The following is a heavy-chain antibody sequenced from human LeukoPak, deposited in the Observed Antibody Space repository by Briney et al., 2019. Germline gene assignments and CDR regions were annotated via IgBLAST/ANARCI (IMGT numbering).Heavy chain of an antibody. D-gene: IGHD3-10*01. CDR2: ISGSGGST. J-gene: IGHJ4*02. CDR1: GFTFSSYA. CDR3: AKDPLSYYGSGSYSYY. V-gene: IGHV3-23*01. Sequence: GGSLRLSCAASGFTFSSYAMSWVRQAPGKGLEWVSAISGSGGSTYYADSVKGRFTISRDNSKNTLYLQMNSLRAEDTAVYYCAKDPLSYYGSGSYSYYWGQGTLVTVSS.